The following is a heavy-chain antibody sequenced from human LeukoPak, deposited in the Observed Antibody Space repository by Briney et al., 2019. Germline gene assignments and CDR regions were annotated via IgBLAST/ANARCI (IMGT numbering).Heavy chain of an antibody. J-gene: IGHJ4*02. CDR3: ARILGGDYPSLSDY. CDR2: ISSSGNYI. Sequence: GGSLRLFCAASGFTFSSYEMNWVRQAPGKGLEWVSSISSSGNYIYHADSVKGRFTISRDNAKNSLFLQMNSLRAEDTAVYYCARILGGDYPSLSDYWGQGTLVTVSS. V-gene: IGHV3-48*03. CDR1: GFTFSSYE. D-gene: IGHD4-17*01.